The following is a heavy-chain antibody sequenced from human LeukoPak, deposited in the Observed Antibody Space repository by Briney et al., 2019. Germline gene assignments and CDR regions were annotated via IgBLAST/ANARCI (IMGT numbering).Heavy chain of an antibody. CDR3: ARDIWNDARYFMDV. Sequence: GGSLRLSCAASGFTFSDHGMHWVRQAPGKGLEWVALIWSGSTTGLHSASVEGRFTISRDRNTLYLQMNSLKAEDSAVYFCARDIWNDARYFMDVWGIGTTVTVSS. CDR2: IWSGSTTG. D-gene: IGHD1-1*01. J-gene: IGHJ6*03. V-gene: IGHV3-33*01. CDR1: GFTFSDHG.